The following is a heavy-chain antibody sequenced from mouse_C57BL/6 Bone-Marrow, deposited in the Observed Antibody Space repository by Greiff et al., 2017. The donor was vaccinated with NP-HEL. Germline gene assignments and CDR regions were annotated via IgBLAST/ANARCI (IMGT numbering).Heavy chain of an antibody. CDR1: GYTFTSYW. CDR2: IHPNSGST. V-gene: IGHV1-64*01. Sequence: QVQLQQPGAELVKPGASVKLSCKASGYTFTSYWMHWVKQRPGQGLEWIGMIHPNSGSTNYNEKFKSKATLTVDKSSSTAYMQLSSLTSEDSAVYYCAREGWLLQVWFAYWGQGTLVTVSA. CDR3: AREGWLLQVWFAY. D-gene: IGHD2-3*01. J-gene: IGHJ3*01.